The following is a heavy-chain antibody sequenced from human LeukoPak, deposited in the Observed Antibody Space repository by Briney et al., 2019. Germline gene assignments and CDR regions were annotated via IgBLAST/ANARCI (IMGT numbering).Heavy chain of an antibody. J-gene: IGHJ3*02. V-gene: IGHV4-34*01. CDR3: ARQKPYYYDSSGYYDAFDI. CDR1: GGSFSGYY. Sequence: SETLSLTCAVYGGSFSGYYWSWIRQPPGKGLEWIGEINHSGSTNYNPSLKSRVTISVDTSKNQFSLKLSSVTAADTAVYYCARQKPYYYDSSGYYDAFDIWGQGTMVTVSS. D-gene: IGHD3-22*01. CDR2: INHSGST.